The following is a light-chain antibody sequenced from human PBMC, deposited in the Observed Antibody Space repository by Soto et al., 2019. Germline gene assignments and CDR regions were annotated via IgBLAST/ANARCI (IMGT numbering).Light chain of an antibody. CDR2: GGS. CDR1: QSVSSKY. Sequence: IVLTQSPGTLVVSPGERATLSCRASQSVSSKYLGWYQKQPGQPPRLLSYGGSSRATGIPDRFSGGGSGTEFTLTIIRLEPEDFAVYYCHQYGSSLRTFGQGTKVDIK. J-gene: IGKJ1*01. V-gene: IGKV3-20*01. CDR3: HQYGSSLRT.